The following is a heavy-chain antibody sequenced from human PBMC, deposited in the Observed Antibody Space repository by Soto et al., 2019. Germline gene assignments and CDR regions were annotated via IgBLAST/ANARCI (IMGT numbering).Heavy chain of an antibody. V-gene: IGHV4-4*07. CDR1: GGSMSRYY. Sequence: QVQLQESGPGLVKPSETLSLTCNVSGGSMSRYYWSWIRQPAGRGLEWIGRVWTSGSTNYNPSLKGRVTMSIDTFNNHFSLKLNSVTAADTAVYYCARTVGAAYYFDFWGQGTLVTVSS. CDR2: VWTSGST. D-gene: IGHD1-26*01. CDR3: ARTVGAAYYFDF. J-gene: IGHJ4*02.